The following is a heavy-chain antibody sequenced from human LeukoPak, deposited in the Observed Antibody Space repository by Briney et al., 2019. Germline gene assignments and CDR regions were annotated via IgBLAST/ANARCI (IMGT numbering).Heavy chain of an antibody. Sequence: SETLSLTCTVSGDSISGYYWSWIRQPPGKGLEWIGNVHYSGSTTYHPSLQSRVTISVDTSKKQFSLKLRSVTAADSAVYYCARHSSLQGYYFDYWGRGTLVTVSS. CDR3: ARHSSLQGYYFDY. CDR1: GDSISGYY. V-gene: IGHV4-59*08. CDR2: VHYSGST. J-gene: IGHJ4*02. D-gene: IGHD6-6*01.